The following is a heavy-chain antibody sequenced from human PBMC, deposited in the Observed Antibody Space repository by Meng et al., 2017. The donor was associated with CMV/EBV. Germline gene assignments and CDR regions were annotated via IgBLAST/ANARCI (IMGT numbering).Heavy chain of an antibody. J-gene: IGHJ6*02. D-gene: IGHD2-2*01. V-gene: IGHV4-34*01. Sequence: GSLRLSCAVYGGSFSGYYWSWIRQPPGKGLEWIGEINHSGSTNYNPSLKSRVTISVDTSKNQFSLKLSSVTAADTAVYYCARDLRYCSSTSCSRGFYYYYGMDVWGQGTTVTVSS. CDR2: INHSGST. CDR1: GGSFSGYY. CDR3: ARDLRYCSSTSCSRGFYYYYGMDV.